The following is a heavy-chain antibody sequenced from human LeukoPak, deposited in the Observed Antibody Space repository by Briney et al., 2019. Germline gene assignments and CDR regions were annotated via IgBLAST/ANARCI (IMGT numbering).Heavy chain of an antibody. Sequence: GGSLRLSCAASGFTFSSYGVHWVRQAPGKGLEWVAVMWYDGSNKYYADSVKGRFTISRDNSKNTLYLQMNSLRAEDTAVYYCARDYAGYCSGATCHFDSWGQGTLVAVSS. CDR3: ARDYAGYCSGATCHFDS. CDR2: MWYDGSNK. J-gene: IGHJ4*02. CDR1: GFTFSSYG. V-gene: IGHV3-33*01. D-gene: IGHD2-2*03.